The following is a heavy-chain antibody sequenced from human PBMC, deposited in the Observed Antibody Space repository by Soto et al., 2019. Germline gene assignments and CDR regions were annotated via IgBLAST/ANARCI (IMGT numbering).Heavy chain of an antibody. D-gene: IGHD4-4*01. Sequence: QVQLVQSGAEVKKPGASVKVSCKASGYSFTSYGMSWVRQAPGQGLEWMGWISTYNGNTNYAQKFQDRVTLTTDTSTTTAFMEPTSLRSDDTAVYYCARSPSMSTLTTGWFDPWGQGTLVTVSS. V-gene: IGHV1-18*01. CDR2: ISTYNGNT. CDR3: ARSPSMSTLTTGWFDP. J-gene: IGHJ5*02. CDR1: GYSFTSYG.